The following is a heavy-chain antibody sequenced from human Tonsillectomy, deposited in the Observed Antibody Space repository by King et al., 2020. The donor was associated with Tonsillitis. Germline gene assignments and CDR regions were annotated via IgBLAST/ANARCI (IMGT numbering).Heavy chain of an antibody. CDR2: ISYDGSNK. CDR1: GFTFSTYG. Sequence: VQLVESGGGVVQPGRSLRLSCAASGFTFSTYGMHWVRQAPGKGLEWVAVISYDGSNKYYADSVEGRFTISRDNSKNTLYLQMNSLRTEDTAMYYCAKEPYSSGWFANLACDYWGQGTLVTVSS. D-gene: IGHD6-19*01. V-gene: IGHV3-30*18. J-gene: IGHJ4*02. CDR3: AKEPYSSGWFANLACDY.